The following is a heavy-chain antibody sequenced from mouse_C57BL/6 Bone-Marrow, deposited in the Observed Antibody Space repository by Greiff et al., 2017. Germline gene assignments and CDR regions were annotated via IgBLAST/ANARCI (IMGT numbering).Heavy chain of an antibody. V-gene: IGHV1-69*01. Sequence: QVQLQQPGAELVMPGASVKLSCKASGYTFTSYWMHWVKQRPGQGLEWIGEIDPSDSHTNYNQKFKGKSTLTADKSSSTAYMQLSSLTSEDSAVYDSARKRSPYYYAMDYWGQGTSVTVSS. CDR1: GYTFTSYW. J-gene: IGHJ4*01. CDR2: IDPSDSHT. CDR3: ARKRSPYYYAMDY. D-gene: IGHD2-10*01.